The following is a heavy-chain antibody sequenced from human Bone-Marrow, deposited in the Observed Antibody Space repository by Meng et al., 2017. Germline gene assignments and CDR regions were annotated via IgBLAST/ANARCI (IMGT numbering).Heavy chain of an antibody. J-gene: IGHJ4*02. D-gene: IGHD3-16*01. CDR1: GYTFTGYY. Sequence: ASVKVSCKASGYTFTGYYMHWVRQAPGQGLEWMGRINPNNGDTNYAEKFQGRVTMTRDTSITTASMELSRLRSDDTAVYYCARVPWPDMMGYSWPSFDYWGQGTLVTVSS. CDR3: ARVPWPDMMGYSWPSFDY. CDR2: INPNNGDT. V-gene: IGHV1-2*06.